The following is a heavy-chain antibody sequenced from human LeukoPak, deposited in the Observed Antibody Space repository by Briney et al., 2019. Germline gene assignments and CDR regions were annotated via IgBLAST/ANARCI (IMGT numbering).Heavy chain of an antibody. D-gene: IGHD3-22*01. CDR3: ARDDLLHRNWFDP. CDR2: ISGTSNTI. CDR1: GFTFSSYS. V-gene: IGHV3-48*01. J-gene: IGHJ5*02. Sequence: GGSLRLSCVGSGFTFSSYSMNWVRQAPGKGLEWVSYISGTSNTIYYADSVKGRFTVSRDNAKNSLYLQMNSLRAEDTAIYYCARDDLLHRNWFDPWGQGTLVTVSS.